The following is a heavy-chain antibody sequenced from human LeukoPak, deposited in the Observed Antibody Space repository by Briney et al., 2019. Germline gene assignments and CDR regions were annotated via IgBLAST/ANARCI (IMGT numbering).Heavy chain of an antibody. Sequence: ASVKVSCKASGGTFSSYAISWVRQAPGQGLEWMGWINPNSGGSNYAQNFQGRVTMTRDTSFSTVYMELRRLRSDDTAVYYCAGASVRDTGYVQSDYWGQGTLVTVSS. J-gene: IGHJ4*02. CDR2: INPNSGGS. D-gene: IGHD5-12*01. CDR1: GGTFSSYA. V-gene: IGHV1-2*02. CDR3: AGASVRDTGYVQSDY.